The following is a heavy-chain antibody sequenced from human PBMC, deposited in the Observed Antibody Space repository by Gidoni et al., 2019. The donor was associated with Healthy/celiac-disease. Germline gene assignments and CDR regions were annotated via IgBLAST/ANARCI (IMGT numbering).Heavy chain of an antibody. CDR1: GGTFSSYA. J-gene: IGHJ4*02. V-gene: IGHV1-69*06. CDR3: ARAGNDYVWGSYRYSY. D-gene: IGHD3-16*02. Sequence: QVQLVQSGAAVKKPGSSVKVSCKASGGTFSSYAIRWVRQAPGQGLEWMGGIIPLFGTANYAQKFQGRVTITADKSTSTAYMELSSLRSEDTAVYYCARAGNDYVWGSYRYSYWGQGTLVTVSS. CDR2: IIPLFGTA.